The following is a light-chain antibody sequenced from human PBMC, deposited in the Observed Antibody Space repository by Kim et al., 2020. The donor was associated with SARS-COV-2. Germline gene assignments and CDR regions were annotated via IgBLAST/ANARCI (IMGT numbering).Light chain of an antibody. CDR1: QSVSNSY. J-gene: IGKJ4*01. V-gene: IGKV3-20*01. Sequence: EFVLTQSPGTLSLSPGERATLSCRASQSVSNSYLAWYQQKPGQAPRLVIYGAANRATGITERISGSGSGTDFTLTISRLEPEDYAMYYCQQYGKTPPLTFGGGTKVDIK. CDR3: QQYGKTPPLT. CDR2: GAA.